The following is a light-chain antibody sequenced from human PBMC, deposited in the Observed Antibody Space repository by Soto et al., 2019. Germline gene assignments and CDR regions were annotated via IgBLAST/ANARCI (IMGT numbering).Light chain of an antibody. CDR3: QQYNSYPRT. Sequence: DIQMTQSPSTLSASVGDRVTITCRASQSISNWLAWYQQKPGKAPKLLIYKASSLEGGVPSRFSGSGSGTEFTLTISCLQPDDFATYYSQQYNSYPRTFGPGTKVEIK. J-gene: IGKJ1*01. CDR1: QSISNW. CDR2: KAS. V-gene: IGKV1-5*03.